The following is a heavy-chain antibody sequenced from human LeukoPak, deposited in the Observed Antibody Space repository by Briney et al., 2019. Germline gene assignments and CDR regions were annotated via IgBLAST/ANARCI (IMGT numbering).Heavy chain of an antibody. Sequence: PSETLSLTCTVSGGSISSGGYYWSWIRQPPGKGLEWIVYIYHSGSTYYNPSLKSRVTISVDRSKNQFYLKLSSVTAADTAVYYGAREGRKDYYDSSGYYGSYWGQGTLVTVSS. V-gene: IGHV4-30-2*01. CDR1: GGSISSGGYY. D-gene: IGHD3-22*01. J-gene: IGHJ4*02. CDR3: AREGRKDYYDSSGYYGSY. CDR2: IYHSGST.